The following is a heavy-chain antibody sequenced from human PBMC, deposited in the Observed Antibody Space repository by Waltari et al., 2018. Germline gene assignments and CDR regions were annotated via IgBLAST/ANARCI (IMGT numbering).Heavy chain of an antibody. Sequence: QVQLQESGPGLVKPSETLSLTCAVSGYSISSGYYWGWIRQPPGKGLEWIGSIYHSGSTYYNPSLKSRVTISVDTSKNQFSLKLSSVTAADTAVYYCARDHYGMDVWGQGTTVTVSS. V-gene: IGHV4-38-2*02. CDR2: IYHSGST. CDR1: GYSISSGYY. J-gene: IGHJ6*02. CDR3: ARDHYGMDV.